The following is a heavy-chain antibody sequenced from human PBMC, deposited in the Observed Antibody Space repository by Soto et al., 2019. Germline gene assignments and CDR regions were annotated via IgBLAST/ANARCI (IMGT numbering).Heavy chain of an antibody. Sequence: QVQLVQSGAEGKKPGASVKVSCKASGYTFTNYDINWVRQASRQGLEWMGWLTPNNGDTGIAQKFRGRLTMTRNTSISTAYMELSSLRSEDSAVYYCARENGDFDYWGQGSQVTVSS. V-gene: IGHV1-8*01. J-gene: IGHJ4*02. CDR1: GYTFTNYD. D-gene: IGHD4-17*01. CDR3: ARENGDFDY. CDR2: LTPNNGDT.